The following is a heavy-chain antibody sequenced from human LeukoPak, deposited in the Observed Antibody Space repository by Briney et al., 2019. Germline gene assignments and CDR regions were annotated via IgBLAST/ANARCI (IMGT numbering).Heavy chain of an antibody. Sequence: GASVKVSCKASGYTFTGYYMHWVRQAPGQGLEWMGRINPNGGGTNYAQKFQGRVTMTRDTSISTAYMELSRLRSDDTAVYYCARGNYGSGSYSLLWGQGTLVTVSS. CDR2: INPNGGGT. CDR3: ARGNYGSGSYSLL. CDR1: GYTFTGYY. J-gene: IGHJ4*02. D-gene: IGHD3-10*01. V-gene: IGHV1-2*06.